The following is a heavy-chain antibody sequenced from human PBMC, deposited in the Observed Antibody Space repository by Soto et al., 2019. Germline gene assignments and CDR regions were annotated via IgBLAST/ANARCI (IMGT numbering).Heavy chain of an antibody. CDR3: AKDFPRYFDWLLYEGNWLDP. D-gene: IGHD3-9*01. Sequence: GSLRLSCAASGFTFSSYAMSWVRQAPGKGLEWVSAISGSGGSTYYADSVKGRFTISRDNSKNTLYLQMNSLRAEDTAVYYCAKDFPRYFDWLLYEGNWLDPWGQGTLVTVSS. CDR1: GFTFSSYA. CDR2: ISGSGGST. J-gene: IGHJ5*02. V-gene: IGHV3-23*01.